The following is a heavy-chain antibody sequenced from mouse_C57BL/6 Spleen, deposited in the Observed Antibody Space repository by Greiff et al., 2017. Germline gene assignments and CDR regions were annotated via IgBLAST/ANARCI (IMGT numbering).Heavy chain of an antibody. V-gene: IGHV5-12*01. CDR1: GFTFSDYY. CDR3: EREWTAQAAMDY. D-gene: IGHD3-2*02. J-gene: IGHJ4*01. Sequence: EVQLQQSGGGLVQPGGSLKLSCAASGFTFSDYYMYWVRQTPEQRLEWVAYISNGGGSTYYPDTVKGRFTISRDNAKNTLYLQTSRLKSEDTAMYYCEREWTAQAAMDYWGQGTSVTVSS. CDR2: ISNGGGST.